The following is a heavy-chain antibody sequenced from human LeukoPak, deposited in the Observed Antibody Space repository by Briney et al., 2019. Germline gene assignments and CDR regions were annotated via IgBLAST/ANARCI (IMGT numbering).Heavy chain of an antibody. V-gene: IGHV4-61*01. J-gene: IGHJ4*02. CDR3: ARDPGRWQQLGYFDY. CDR2: IFYSGST. CDR1: GGSVSSGSYY. D-gene: IGHD5-24*01. Sequence: ETXSLXCXVSGGSVSSGSYYWSWIRQPPGKGLEWIGYIFYSGSTTYNPFLKSRVTISVDTSKNQFSLKLSSVTAADTAVYYCARDPGRWQQLGYFDYWGQGTLVTVSS.